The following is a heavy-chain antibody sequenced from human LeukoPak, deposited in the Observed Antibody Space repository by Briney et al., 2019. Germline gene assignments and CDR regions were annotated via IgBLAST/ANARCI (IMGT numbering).Heavy chain of an antibody. CDR3: AKDVEVAITGHYFDL. D-gene: IGHD3-22*01. CDR1: GFTFSSYA. Sequence: PGGSLRLSCAVAGFTFSSYAVRWVGQAAGKGLEWGSAIIGSGFSTNYADSVKGRFTISRDNSKNTLYLQMNSLRGEDTAVYYCAKDVEVAITGHYFDLWGRGTLVTVSS. J-gene: IGHJ2*01. CDR2: IIGSGFST. V-gene: IGHV3-23*01.